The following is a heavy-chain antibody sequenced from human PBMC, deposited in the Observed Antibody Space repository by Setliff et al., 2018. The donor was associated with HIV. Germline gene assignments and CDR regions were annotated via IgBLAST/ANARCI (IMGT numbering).Heavy chain of an antibody. Sequence: SLRLSCAASGFTFNQYGMHWVRQAPGKGLEWVAVIWFDGSIIYYADSVKGRFTISRDNSRSTLYLQMNSLRAEDTAVYYCAKGYCSSTSCYDYYYYGMDVWGQGTTVTVSS. V-gene: IGHV3-33*06. CDR3: AKGYCSSTSCYDYYYYGMDV. CDR1: GFTFNQYG. D-gene: IGHD2-2*01. J-gene: IGHJ6*02. CDR2: IWFDGSII.